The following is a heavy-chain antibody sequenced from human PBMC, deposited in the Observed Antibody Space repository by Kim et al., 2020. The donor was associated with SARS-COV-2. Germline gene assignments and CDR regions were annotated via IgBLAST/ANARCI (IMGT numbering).Heavy chain of an antibody. J-gene: IGHJ6*03. Sequence: GGSLRLSCVASGFSFDDYAMHWVRQVPGKGLEWVSLIVEDVNSAYYGDSVKGRFTISRDNSQNSLYLQMNSLSTDDTAVYYCARGSKVSSPDDYYYYMDVWGTGTTVTVSS. D-gene: IGHD6-6*01. CDR1: GFSFDDYA. V-gene: IGHV3-43*02. CDR2: IVEDVNSA. CDR3: ARGSKVSSPDDYYYYMDV.